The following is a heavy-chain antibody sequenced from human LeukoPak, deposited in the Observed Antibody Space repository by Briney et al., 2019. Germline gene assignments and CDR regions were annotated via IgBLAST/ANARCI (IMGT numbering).Heavy chain of an antibody. V-gene: IGHV1-8*01. J-gene: IGHJ6*03. Sequence: ASVKVSCKASGYTFTSYDINWVRQATGQGLEWMGWMNPNSGNTGYAQKFQGRVTMTRNTSISTAYMELSSLRSEDTAVCYCARETAAATHYYYYYYMDVWGKGTTVTVSS. CDR1: GYTFTSYD. CDR2: MNPNSGNT. CDR3: ARETAAATHYYYYYYMDV. D-gene: IGHD6-13*01.